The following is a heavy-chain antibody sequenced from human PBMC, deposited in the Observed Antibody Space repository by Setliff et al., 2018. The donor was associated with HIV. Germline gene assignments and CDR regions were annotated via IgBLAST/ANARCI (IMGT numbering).Heavy chain of an antibody. J-gene: IGHJ4*02. Sequence: PSETLSLTCAVSGGSISSNWWSWVRQSPGKGLEWIGEIYHSGSTHYNPSLQSRVTISVDKSKSQFSLKLNSVTAADTAVYYCARRAGSDYFTRFDYWGQGTLVTVSS. CDR2: IYHSGST. D-gene: IGHD3-10*01. CDR3: ARRAGSDYFTRFDY. CDR1: GGSISSNW. V-gene: IGHV4-4*02.